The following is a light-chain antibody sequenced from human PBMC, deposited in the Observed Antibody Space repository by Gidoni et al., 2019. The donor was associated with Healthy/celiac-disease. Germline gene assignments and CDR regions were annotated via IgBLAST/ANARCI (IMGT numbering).Light chain of an antibody. V-gene: IGKV3-11*01. CDR1: QSVSSY. CDR3: QQRSNWLT. CDR2: DAS. Sequence: EIVLTQSPATLSLSPGERATLPCRASQSVSSYLAWYQQNPGQAPRLLIYDASNTATGIPARFSGSGSGTDFTLTISSLEPGDFAVYYCQQRSNWLTFGGGTKVEIK. J-gene: IGKJ4*01.